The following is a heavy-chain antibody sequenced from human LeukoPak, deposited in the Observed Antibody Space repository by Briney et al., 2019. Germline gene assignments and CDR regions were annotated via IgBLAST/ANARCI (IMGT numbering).Heavy chain of an antibody. CDR3: ATTSFYDSGRFDY. D-gene: IGHD3-10*01. CDR1: GGSISTSNYY. CDR2: ISYSGTT. J-gene: IGHJ4*02. Sequence: PSATLSLTCKVSGGSISTSNYYWGWIRQPPGKGLEWIGSISYSGTTYYNPSLKSRVTTSVDTSKNQFSLKLASVTAADTAVFYCATTSFYDSGRFDYWSQRTLVTVSS. V-gene: IGHV4-39*01.